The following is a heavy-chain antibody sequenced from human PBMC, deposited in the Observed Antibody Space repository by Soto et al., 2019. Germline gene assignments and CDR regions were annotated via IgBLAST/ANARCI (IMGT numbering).Heavy chain of an antibody. Sequence: GGSLRLSCAASGFTFSDHYMSWIRQAPGKGLEWIGYSSNSGSFTRYADSVKGRFSISRDNAKNSLFLQINSLRGDDTAIYYCVRSGDNYNILDYWGQGTPVTVSS. V-gene: IGHV3-11*06. D-gene: IGHD3-9*01. CDR1: GFTFSDHY. J-gene: IGHJ4*02. CDR2: SSNSGSFT. CDR3: VRSGDNYNILDY.